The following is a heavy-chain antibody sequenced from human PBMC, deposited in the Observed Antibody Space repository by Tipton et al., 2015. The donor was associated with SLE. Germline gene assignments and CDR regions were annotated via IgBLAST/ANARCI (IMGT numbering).Heavy chain of an antibody. Sequence: QSGAEVKKPGSSVKVSCKASGGTFSSYAISWVRQAPGQGLEWMGWINPNSGGTNYAQKFQGRVTMTRDTSISTAYMELSRLRSDDTAVYYCARGLGWFGELFIPPHFDYWGQGTLVTVSS. V-gene: IGHV1-2*02. J-gene: IGHJ4*02. CDR1: GGTFSSYA. CDR2: INPNSGGT. D-gene: IGHD3-10*01. CDR3: ARGLGWFGELFIPPHFDY.